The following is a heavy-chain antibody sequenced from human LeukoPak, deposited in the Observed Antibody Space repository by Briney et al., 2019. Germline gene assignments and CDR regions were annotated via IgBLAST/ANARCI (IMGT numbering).Heavy chain of an antibody. V-gene: IGHV1-69*05. CDR3: ARGTKAAGSDY. D-gene: IGHD6-13*01. Sequence: SLKVSCKASGGTFSSYAISGVRQAPGQRLEWMGGNIPIFGTANYAQKLQGRVTITTDESTSTAYMELSSLISEDTAVYYCARGTKAAGSDYWGQGTLVTVSS. CDR2: NIPIFGTA. CDR1: GGTFSSYA. J-gene: IGHJ4*02.